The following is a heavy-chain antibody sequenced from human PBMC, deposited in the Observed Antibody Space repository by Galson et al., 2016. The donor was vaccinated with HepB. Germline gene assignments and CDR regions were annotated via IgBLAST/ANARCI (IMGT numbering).Heavy chain of an antibody. D-gene: IGHD3-3*01. Sequence: SLRLSCAASEFTFSSYAMHWVRQAPGKGLEWVALISYDGSNKYYADSVKGRFTLSRDNSKNTLYLQMNSLRAEDTAVYYCARGGTPYDFWTTGAFDIWGQGTMVTVSS. CDR3: ARGGTPYDFWTTGAFDI. V-gene: IGHV3-30-3*01. CDR2: ISYDGSNK. J-gene: IGHJ3*02. CDR1: EFTFSSYA.